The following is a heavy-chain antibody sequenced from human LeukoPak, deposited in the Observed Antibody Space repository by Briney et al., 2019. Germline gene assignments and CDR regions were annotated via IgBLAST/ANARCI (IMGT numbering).Heavy chain of an antibody. CDR2: IYTSGST. J-gene: IGHJ5*02. D-gene: IGHD3-22*01. V-gene: IGHV4-61*02. CDR3: ARLSMIVVGNWFDP. CDR1: GGSISSGSYY. Sequence: SETLSLTCTVSGGSISSGSYYWSWIRQPAGKGLEWIGRIYTSGSTNYNPSLKSRVTISVDTSKNQFSLKLSSVTAADTAVYYCARLSMIVVGNWFDPWGQGTLVTVSS.